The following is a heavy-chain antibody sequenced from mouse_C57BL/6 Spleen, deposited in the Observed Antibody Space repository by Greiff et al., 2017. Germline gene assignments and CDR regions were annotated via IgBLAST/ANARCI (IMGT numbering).Heavy chain of an antibody. V-gene: IGHV1-81*01. CDR1: GYTFTSYG. Sequence: QVQLKESGAELARPGASVKLSCKASGYTFTSYGISGVKQRTGQGLEWIGEIYPRSGNTYYNEKFKGKATLTADKSSSTAYMELRSLTSEDSAVYFCASRLNWDVGYWGQGTTLPVSS. D-gene: IGHD4-1*01. CDR2: IYPRSGNT. J-gene: IGHJ2*01. CDR3: ASRLNWDVGY.